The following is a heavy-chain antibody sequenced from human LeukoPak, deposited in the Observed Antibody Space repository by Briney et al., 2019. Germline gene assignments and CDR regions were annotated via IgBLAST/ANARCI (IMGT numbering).Heavy chain of an antibody. CDR2: INHSGGT. J-gene: IGHJ3*02. CDR1: GGSFSGYY. CDR3: ARWGPGAFDI. D-gene: IGHD3-10*01. V-gene: IGHV4-34*01. Sequence: IPSETLSLTCAVYGGSFSGYYWSWIRQSPEKGLEWIGEINHSGGTNYKPSLKSRITISVDTSENQFSLKLSSVTAADTAVYYCARWGPGAFDIWGQGTMVTVSS.